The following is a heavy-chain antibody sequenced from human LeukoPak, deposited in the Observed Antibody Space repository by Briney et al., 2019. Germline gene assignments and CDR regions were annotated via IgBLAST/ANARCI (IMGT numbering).Heavy chain of an antibody. CDR1: GFTVSSYS. J-gene: IGHJ4*02. CDR2: ISSSSSYI. V-gene: IGHV3-21*01. Sequence: PGGSLRLSCAASGFTVSSYSMNWVRQAPGKGLEWVSSISSSSSYIYYADSVKGRFTISRDNAKNSLYLQMNSLRAEDTAVYYCARGPDCSSTSCYEDYWGQGTLVTVSS. D-gene: IGHD2-2*01. CDR3: ARGPDCSSTSCYEDY.